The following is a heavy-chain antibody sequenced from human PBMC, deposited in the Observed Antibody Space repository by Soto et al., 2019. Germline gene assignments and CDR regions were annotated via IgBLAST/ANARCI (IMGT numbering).Heavy chain of an antibody. V-gene: IGHV3-23*01. D-gene: IGHD3-9*01. CDR3: AKYVLRYFDWLANFDY. J-gene: IGHJ4*02. CDR2: ISGSGGST. Sequence: EVQLLESGGGLVQPGGSLRLSCAASGFTFSSYAMSWVRQAPGKGLEWLSAISGSGGSTYYADSVKGRFTISRDNSKNTLYLQMNSLRAEDMAVYYCAKYVLRYFDWLANFDYWGQGTLVTVSS. CDR1: GFTFSSYA.